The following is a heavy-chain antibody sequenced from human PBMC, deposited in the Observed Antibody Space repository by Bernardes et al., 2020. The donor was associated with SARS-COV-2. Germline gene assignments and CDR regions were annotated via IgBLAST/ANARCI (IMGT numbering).Heavy chain of an antibody. CDR2: IRRGGEDA. CDR1: GFTLSRYA. CDR3: TKYEFWNSFYSGCDL. V-gene: IGHV3-23*01. Sequence: GGSLRLSCVGSGFTLSRYAMTWVRQAPGRGLEWLASIRRGGEDAYHAASVKGRFTISRDNSRNTVYLQLNTLTVEDAGIYYCTKYEFWNSFYSGCDLRGQGTLVTGSA. D-gene: IGHD3-3*01. J-gene: IGHJ5*02.